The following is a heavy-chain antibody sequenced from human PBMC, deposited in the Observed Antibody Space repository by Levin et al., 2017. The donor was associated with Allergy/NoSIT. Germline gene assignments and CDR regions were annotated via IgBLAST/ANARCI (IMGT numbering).Heavy chain of an antibody. Sequence: ETLSLTCAASGFTFSSYSMNWVRQAPGKGLEWVSSISSSSSYIYYADSVKGRFTISRDNAKNSLYLQMNSLRAEDTAVYYCARVGEYYYYGMDVWGQGTTVTVSS. D-gene: IGHD1-26*01. J-gene: IGHJ6*02. CDR1: GFTFSSYS. CDR2: ISSSSSYI. V-gene: IGHV3-21*01. CDR3: ARVGEYYYYGMDV.